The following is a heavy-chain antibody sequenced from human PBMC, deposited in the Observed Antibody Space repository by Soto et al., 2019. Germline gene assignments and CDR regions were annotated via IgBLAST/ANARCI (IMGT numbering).Heavy chain of an antibody. J-gene: IGHJ5*02. CDR2: IYYSGST. CDR1: GGSISSYY. D-gene: IGHD3-3*01. V-gene: IGHV4-59*08. Sequence: PSETLSLTCTVSGGSISSYYWSWIRQPPGKGLEWIGYIYYSGSTNYNPSLKSRVTISVDTSKIQFSLKLSSVTAADTAVYYCARLHYDFWSGYYRPKAYNWFDPWGQGTLVNVSS. CDR3: ARLHYDFWSGYYRPKAYNWFDP.